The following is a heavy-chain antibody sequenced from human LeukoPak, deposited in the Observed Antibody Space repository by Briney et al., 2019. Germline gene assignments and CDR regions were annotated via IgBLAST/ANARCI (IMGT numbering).Heavy chain of an antibody. D-gene: IGHD4/OR15-4a*01. CDR3: ARYSKPNYSKWFDP. J-gene: IGHJ5*02. V-gene: IGHV4-4*07. CDR2: IYTSGST. Sequence: SETLSLTCTVSGGSISSYYWSWIRQPAGKGLEWIGRIYTSGSTNYNPSLKSRVTMSVDTSKNQFSLKLSSVTAADTAVYYCARYSKPNYSKWFDPWGQGTLVTVSS. CDR1: GGSISSYY.